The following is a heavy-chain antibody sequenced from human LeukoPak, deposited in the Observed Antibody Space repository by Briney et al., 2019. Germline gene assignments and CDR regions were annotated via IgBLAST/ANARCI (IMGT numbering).Heavy chain of an antibody. CDR1: GVPFSSYA. Sequence: PGGSLRLSCSASGVPFSSYAMHWVRQAPGKGLEYVSAISDSGGSTYYADSAKGRFTISRDNSKNTLYLQMSSLRAEDTAVYFCVRGYSFGPYGMDVWGQGTTVTVSS. D-gene: IGHD2-15*01. V-gene: IGHV3-64D*09. CDR2: ISDSGGST. J-gene: IGHJ6*02. CDR3: VRGYSFGPYGMDV.